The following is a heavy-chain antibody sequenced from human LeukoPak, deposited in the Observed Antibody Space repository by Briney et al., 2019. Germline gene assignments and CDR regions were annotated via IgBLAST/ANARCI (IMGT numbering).Heavy chain of an antibody. V-gene: IGHV3-30*04. J-gene: IGHJ4*02. CDR1: GLTFRSYT. CDR2: ISSDGSNK. D-gene: IGHD3-10*01. CDR3: AKRGDPGGQYYFDN. Sequence: GRSLRLSCAASGLTFRSYTVHWVRQAPGKGLKWVAVISSDGSNKYYADSVKGRFTISRGNSKNTLFLQMNSLRAEDTAVYYCAKRGDPGGQYYFDNWGQGTLVTVSS.